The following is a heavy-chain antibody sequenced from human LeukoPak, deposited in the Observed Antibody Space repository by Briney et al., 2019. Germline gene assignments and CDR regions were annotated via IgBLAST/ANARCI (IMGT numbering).Heavy chain of an antibody. D-gene: IGHD6-6*01. CDR2: INHSGST. CDR1: GGSFSGYY. CDR3: ARGGSRIAARRRFDY. Sequence: PSETLSLTCAVYGGSFSGYYWSWIRQPPGKGLEWIGEINHSGSTNYHPSLKSRVTISVDTTKNQFSLKLSSVTAADTAVYYCARGGSRIAARRRFDYWGQGTLVTVSS. J-gene: IGHJ4*02. V-gene: IGHV4-34*01.